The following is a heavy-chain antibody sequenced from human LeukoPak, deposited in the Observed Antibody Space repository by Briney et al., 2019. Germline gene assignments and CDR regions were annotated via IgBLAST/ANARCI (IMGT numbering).Heavy chain of an antibody. J-gene: IGHJ4*02. D-gene: IGHD1-26*01. CDR2: ISYDGSNK. CDR3: AKEIQKGIAGVGIFDY. Sequence: PGRSLRLSCAASGSTFSSYAMHWVRQAPGKGLEWVAVISYDGSNKYYADSVKGRFTISRDNSKNTLYLQMNSLRAEDTAVYYCAKEIQKGIAGVGIFDYWGQGTLVTVSS. CDR1: GSTFSSYA. V-gene: IGHV3-30-3*01.